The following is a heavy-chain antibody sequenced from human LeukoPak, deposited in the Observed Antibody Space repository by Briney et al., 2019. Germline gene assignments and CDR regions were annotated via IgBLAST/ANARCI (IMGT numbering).Heavy chain of an antibody. J-gene: IGHJ3*02. CDR1: GFTFSSYG. D-gene: IGHD4-17*01. V-gene: IGHV3-30*18. Sequence: PGRSLRLSCAASGFTFSSYGMHWVRQAPGKGLEWVAVISYDGSNKYYADSVKGRFTISRDNSKNTLYLQMNSLRAEDTAVYYCAKDQYHDYGDQPGAFDIWGQGTMVTVSS. CDR2: ISYDGSNK. CDR3: AKDQYHDYGDQPGAFDI.